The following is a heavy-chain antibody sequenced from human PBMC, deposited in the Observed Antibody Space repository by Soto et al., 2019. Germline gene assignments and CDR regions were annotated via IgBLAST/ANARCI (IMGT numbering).Heavy chain of an antibody. V-gene: IGHV4-38-2*02. D-gene: IGHD2-15*01. CDR3: XRGWGVVVESYYYGMDV. CDR1: GYSISSGYY. CDR2: IYHSGST. J-gene: IGHJ6*02. Sequence: SETLSLTCTVSGYSISSGYYWGWIRQPPGKGLEWIGSIYHSGSTYYNPSLKSRVTISVDTSKNQFSLKLSSVTAADTAVYYCXRGWGVVVESYYYGMDVWGQGTTVTVSS.